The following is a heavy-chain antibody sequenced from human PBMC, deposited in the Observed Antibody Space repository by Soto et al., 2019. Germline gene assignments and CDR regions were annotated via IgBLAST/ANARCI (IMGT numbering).Heavy chain of an antibody. V-gene: IGHV1-18*04. Sequence: QVQLVQSGAEVKKPGASVKVSCKASGYTFTSSGISWVRQAPGQGLEWMGWISVYNGKTNYAQNLQGRLTLTTDTATSTAYMELRSLRSDDTAVYYCARDPTYYDFWSGDNRFDPWCQGTLVTVSS. CDR3: ARDPTYYDFWSGDNRFDP. CDR1: GYTFTSSG. D-gene: IGHD3-3*01. CDR2: ISVYNGKT. J-gene: IGHJ5*02.